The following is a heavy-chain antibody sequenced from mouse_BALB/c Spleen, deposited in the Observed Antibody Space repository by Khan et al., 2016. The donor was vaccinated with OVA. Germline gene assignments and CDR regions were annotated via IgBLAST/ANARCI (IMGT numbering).Heavy chain of an antibody. CDR3: VWDGASHRNGAWFAS. CDR1: GYTFTSYT. CDR2: INPSNGYT. J-gene: IGHJ3*01. D-gene: IGHD2-14*01. Sequence: QVQLKQSGAELVRPGASVKMSCKASGYTFTSYTIHWIKKRPGQGLEWIGYINPSNGYTNYNQKFKDKATMTTDKSSNTAYLQLSSLTSDDSAVYSCVWDGASHRNGAWFASWGQGTLVTVSA. V-gene: IGHV1-4*01.